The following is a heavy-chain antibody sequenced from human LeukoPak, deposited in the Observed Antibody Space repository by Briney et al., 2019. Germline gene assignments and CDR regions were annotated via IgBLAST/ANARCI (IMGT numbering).Heavy chain of an antibody. CDR2: IYHSGGT. CDR3: ARAITVAATVDY. V-gene: IGHV4-31*03. CDR1: GGSISSGGYY. J-gene: IGHJ4*02. D-gene: IGHD6-13*01. Sequence: SQTLSLTCTVSGGSISSGGYYWSWIRQHPGKGLEWIGYIYHSGGTNYNPSLKSRVTISVDTSKNQFSLKLSSVTAADTAVYYCARAITVAATVDYWGQGTLVTVSS.